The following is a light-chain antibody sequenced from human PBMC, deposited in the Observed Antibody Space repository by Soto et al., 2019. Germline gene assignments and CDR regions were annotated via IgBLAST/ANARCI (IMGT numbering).Light chain of an antibody. CDR2: KAT. V-gene: IGKV1-5*03. CDR3: QQYKTYPYT. Sequence: DIQMTQSPSTLSASVGDRVTITCRASQSVDSWLAWYQLKPGKAPNLLIYKATRLAGGVPSRFSGSGSGTDFTLTFSSLQPDDLATYYCQQYKTYPYTFGQGTKVEMK. CDR1: QSVDSW. J-gene: IGKJ2*01.